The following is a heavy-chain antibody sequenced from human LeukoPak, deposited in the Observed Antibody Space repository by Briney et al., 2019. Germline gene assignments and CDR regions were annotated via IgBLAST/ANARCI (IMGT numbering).Heavy chain of an antibody. D-gene: IGHD6-13*01. Sequence: PSETLSLTCTVSGGSISSSPYYWGWIRQPPGKGLEWIGEINHSGSTNYNPSLKSRVTISVDTSKNQFSLKLSSVTAADTAVYYCARLRAAAGPYYYYYMDVWGKGTTVTISS. CDR2: INHSGST. V-gene: IGHV4-39*07. CDR1: GGSISSSPYY. CDR3: ARLRAAAGPYYYYYMDV. J-gene: IGHJ6*03.